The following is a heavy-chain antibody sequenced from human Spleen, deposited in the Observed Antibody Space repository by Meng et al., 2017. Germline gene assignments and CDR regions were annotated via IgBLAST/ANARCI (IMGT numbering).Heavy chain of an antibody. CDR2: IYWNDDG. CDR1: GFSLFTNGVG. Sequence: HITLKEAGPPLVRPTQTLTLTCTFSGFSLFTNGVGVGWIRQPPGKAPEWLALIYWNDDGRYSPSLKSRLTITKDISRNQVVLTMTNMDPVDTATYYCVHSEVTTYYFDYWGQGILVTVSS. J-gene: IGHJ4*02. CDR3: VHSEVTTYYFDY. V-gene: IGHV2-5*01. D-gene: IGHD4-17*01.